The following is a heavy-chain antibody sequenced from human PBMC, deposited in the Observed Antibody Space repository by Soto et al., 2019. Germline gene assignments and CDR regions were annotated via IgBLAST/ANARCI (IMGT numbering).Heavy chain of an antibody. CDR1: GFTFRSYS. CDR3: ARDWSSSDWFLHIDY. J-gene: IGHJ4*02. CDR2: ISGSSSFI. D-gene: IGHD6-19*01. V-gene: IGHV3-21*06. Sequence: EVQLVESGGGLVKPGGSLRLSCAASGFTFRSYSINWVRQAPGKGLEWVSSISGSSSFIYYADSVKGRFSISRDNAKNSLYLQMNSLRAEDTAVYYCARDWSSSDWFLHIDYWGQGTLVTVSS.